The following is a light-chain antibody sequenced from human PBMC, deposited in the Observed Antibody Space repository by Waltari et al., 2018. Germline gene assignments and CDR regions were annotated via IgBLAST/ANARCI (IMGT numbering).Light chain of an antibody. CDR3: QHYVRLPVT. J-gene: IGKJ1*01. Sequence: VFTQSPGTLSLSPGERATLSCRASQSVSRTLAWYQQKPCQAPRLLIYGASNRATGIPDRFSGSGSGTDFSLTISRMEPEDCAVYYCQHYVRLPVTFGQGTKVEIK. CDR2: GAS. V-gene: IGKV3-20*01. CDR1: QSVSRT.